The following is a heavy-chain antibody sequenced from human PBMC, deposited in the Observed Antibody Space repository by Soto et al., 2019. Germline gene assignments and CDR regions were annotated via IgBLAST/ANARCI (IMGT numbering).Heavy chain of an antibody. CDR1: GFTFSSYA. D-gene: IGHD3-3*01. J-gene: IGHJ6*03. Sequence: GSLRLSCAASGFTFSSYAMSWVRQAPGKGLKWVSAISGSGGSTYYADSVKGRFTISRDNSKNTLYLQMNSLRAEDTAVYYCAKVVNYDFWSGYSDMDVWGKGTTVTVSS. V-gene: IGHV3-23*01. CDR3: AKVVNYDFWSGYSDMDV. CDR2: ISGSGGST.